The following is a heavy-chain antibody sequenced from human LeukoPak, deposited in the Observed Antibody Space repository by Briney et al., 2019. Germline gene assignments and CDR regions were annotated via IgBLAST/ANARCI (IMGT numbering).Heavy chain of an antibody. V-gene: IGHV1-69*04. J-gene: IGHJ4*02. D-gene: IGHD5-18*01. Sequence: RASVKVSCKASGGTFSSYAISWVRQAPGQGLEWMGRIIPILGIANYAQKFQGRVTITADKSTSTAYMELSSLRSEDTAVYYCARGGLEDTAMGPFDYWGQGTLVTVSS. CDR2: IIPILGIA. CDR1: GGTFSSYA. CDR3: ARGGLEDTAMGPFDY.